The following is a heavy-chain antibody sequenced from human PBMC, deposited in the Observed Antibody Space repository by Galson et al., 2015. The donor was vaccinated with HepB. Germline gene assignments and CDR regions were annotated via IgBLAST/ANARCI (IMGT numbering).Heavy chain of an antibody. CDR1: GFSLSTSGMC. Sequence: VKPTQTLTLTCTFSGFSLSTSGMCVSWIRQPPGKALEWLALIDWDDDKYYSTSLKTRLTISKDTSKNQVVLTMTNMDPVDTATYYCARTPYSGSYYSWYFDLWGRGTLVTVSS. CDR3: ARTPYSGSYYSWYFDL. CDR2: IDWDDDK. J-gene: IGHJ2*01. V-gene: IGHV2-70*01. D-gene: IGHD1-26*01.